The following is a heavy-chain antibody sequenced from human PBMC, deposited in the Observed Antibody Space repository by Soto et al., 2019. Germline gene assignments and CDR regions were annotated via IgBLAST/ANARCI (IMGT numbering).Heavy chain of an antibody. CDR2: ISGSGGST. V-gene: IGHV3-23*01. D-gene: IGHD3-3*01. Sequence: EVQLLESGGGLVQPGGSLRLSCAASGFTFSSYAMSWVRQAPGKGLEWVSAISGSGGSTYYADSVKGRFTISRDNSKNTLYLQMNSLRAEDTAVYYCAKIGTYYDFWSGSFDYWGQGTLVTVSS. CDR1: GFTFSSYA. CDR3: AKIGTYYDFWSGSFDY. J-gene: IGHJ4*02.